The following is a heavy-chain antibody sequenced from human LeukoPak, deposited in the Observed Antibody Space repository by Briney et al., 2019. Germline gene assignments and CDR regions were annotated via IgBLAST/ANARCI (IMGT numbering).Heavy chain of an antibody. Sequence: PSGGSLRLSCAASGVTFSSYAMHWVRQAPGKGLEWVAVISYDGSNKKYADSVKGRFTISRDNSQNTLWLQMNSLGAEDTAIYYCARESGDYYFDYWGQGALVTVSS. CDR3: ARESGDYYFDY. CDR1: GVTFSSYA. V-gene: IGHV3-30*04. J-gene: IGHJ4*02. D-gene: IGHD4-17*01. CDR2: ISYDGSNK.